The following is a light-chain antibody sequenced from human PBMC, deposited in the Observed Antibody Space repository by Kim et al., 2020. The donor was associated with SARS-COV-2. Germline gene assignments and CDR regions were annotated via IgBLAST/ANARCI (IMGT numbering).Light chain of an antibody. J-gene: IGLJ2*01. CDR1: NNGSRS. Sequence: APGKTARITCGGNNNGSRSVHWYQQKPGQAPVLVVYDDNDRPSGIPERFSGSNAGNTATLTISRVEAGDEADYYCQVWDGSSDHVLFGGGTQLTVL. V-gene: IGLV3-21*03. CDR3: QVWDGSSDHVL. CDR2: DDN.